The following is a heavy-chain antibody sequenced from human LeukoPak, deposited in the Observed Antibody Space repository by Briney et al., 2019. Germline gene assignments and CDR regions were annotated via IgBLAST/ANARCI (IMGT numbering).Heavy chain of an antibody. J-gene: IGHJ5*02. CDR3: ARDNSVGDIAWWFDP. V-gene: IGHV1-18*01. CDR1: GYTFASYD. CDR2: INGHYGDT. Sequence: ASVKVSCKASGYTFASYDISWVRQAPGQGLEWMEWINGHYGDTNYARKFQGRVTMTRDMSTTTDYMELSSLRSEDTAVYYCARDNSVGDIAWWFDPWGQGTLVTVSS. D-gene: IGHD3-16*02.